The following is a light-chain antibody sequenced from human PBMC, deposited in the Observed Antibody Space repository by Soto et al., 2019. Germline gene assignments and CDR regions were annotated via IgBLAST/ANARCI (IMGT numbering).Light chain of an antibody. CDR1: HSLLHSNGYNY. J-gene: IGKJ1*01. CDR3: VQALQSPPWT. V-gene: IGKV2-28*01. CDR2: LGS. Sequence: DIVVTQSPLTLPVTPGETASISCRSRHSLLHSNGYNYLDWYLQKPGQSPQLLIYLGSNRASGVPDRFSGSGSGTDFTLKISRVEAEDVGVYYCVQALQSPPWTFGQGTKVDI.